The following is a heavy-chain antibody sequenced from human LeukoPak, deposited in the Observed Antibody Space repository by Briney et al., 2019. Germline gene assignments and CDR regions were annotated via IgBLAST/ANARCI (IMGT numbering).Heavy chain of an antibody. Sequence: GGSLRLSCAASGFTFSSYAMSWVCQAPGKGLEWVSAISGSGGSTYYADSVKGRFTISRDNSKNTLYLQMNSLRAEDTAVYYCAKDSCSSTSCYSDYWGQGTLVTVSS. CDR2: ISGSGGST. CDR1: GFTFSSYA. CDR3: AKDSCSSTSCYSDY. D-gene: IGHD2-2*01. V-gene: IGHV3-23*01. J-gene: IGHJ4*02.